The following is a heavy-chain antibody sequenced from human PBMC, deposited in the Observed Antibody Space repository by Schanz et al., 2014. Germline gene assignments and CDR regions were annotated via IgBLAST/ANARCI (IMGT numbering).Heavy chain of an antibody. CDR2: IIPILGIA. V-gene: IGHV1-69*02. CDR1: GGTFSSYT. D-gene: IGHD2-2*02. J-gene: IGHJ6*03. Sequence: QVQLVHSEAEVKKPGSSVQVSCKASGGTFSSYTISWVRQAPGQGLEWMGRIIPILGIANYAQNFQGRVTITADKSTSTAYMELTSLRSEDTAVYYCAGTYCSSTSCYTGYYYMDVWGKGTTVTVSS. CDR3: AGTYCSSTSCYTGYYYMDV.